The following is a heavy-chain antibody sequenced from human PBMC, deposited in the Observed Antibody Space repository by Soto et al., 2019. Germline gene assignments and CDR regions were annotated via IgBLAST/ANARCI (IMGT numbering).Heavy chain of an antibody. CDR1: GFTFSNYG. D-gene: IGHD5-18*01. Sequence: QVQLVESGGGVVQPGRSLTLSCAASGFTFSNYGMYWVRQAPGKGLEWVAIISYDGSSKYYADSVKGRFTISRDNSKNTLFLQMKSLRAEDTAVYYCARVGLVDTAMATDYWGQGTLVTVSS. J-gene: IGHJ4*02. CDR2: ISYDGSSK. CDR3: ARVGLVDTAMATDY. V-gene: IGHV3-33*01.